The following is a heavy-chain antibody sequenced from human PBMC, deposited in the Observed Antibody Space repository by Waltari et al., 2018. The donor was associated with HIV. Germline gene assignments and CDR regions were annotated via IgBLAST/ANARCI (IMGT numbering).Heavy chain of an antibody. J-gene: IGHJ6*02. D-gene: IGHD3-10*01. V-gene: IGHV3-9*01. CDR1: GFTFDDYA. CDR2: ISLNSSYI. Sequence: EVQLVESGGGLVQPGRSLRLSCAASGFTFDDYAMHWVSSISLNSSYIDYAESVKGRFTISRDNARDSLHLQMNSLRAEDTALYFCAKDMGPYFYGSGSVSNGMDVWGQGTTVTVSS. CDR3: AKDMGPYFYGSGSVSNGMDV.